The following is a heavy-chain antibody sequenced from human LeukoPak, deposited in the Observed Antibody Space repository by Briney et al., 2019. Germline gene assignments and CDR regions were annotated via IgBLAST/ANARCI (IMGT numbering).Heavy chain of an antibody. D-gene: IGHD3-10*01. V-gene: IGHV1-2*02. Sequence: ASVKVSCMDSEYTFTDYYVQWVRQAPGQGLEWMGWINPNTGGTNYAQKFQGRVTMTRDTSISTGYMDLSGLRSDDTAVYYCARAKALCGSGRQWDQETVVTVSS. J-gene: IGHJ4*02. CDR1: EYTFTDYY. CDR3: ARAKALCGSGRQ. CDR2: INPNTGGT.